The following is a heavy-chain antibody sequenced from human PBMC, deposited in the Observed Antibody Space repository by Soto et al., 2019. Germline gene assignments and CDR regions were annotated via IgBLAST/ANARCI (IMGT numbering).Heavy chain of an antibody. CDR1: GFTFSSCA. J-gene: IGHJ4*02. Sequence: GGSLRLSCAASGFTFSSCAMSWVRQAPGKGLEWVSDISDSGDRTYYADPVKGRFTISRDNSKNTLYLQMNSLRAEDTAVYYCAKPRAVAGTSFFDYWGQGTLVTVSS. CDR3: AKPRAVAGTSFFDY. V-gene: IGHV3-23*01. D-gene: IGHD6-19*01. CDR2: ISDSGDRT.